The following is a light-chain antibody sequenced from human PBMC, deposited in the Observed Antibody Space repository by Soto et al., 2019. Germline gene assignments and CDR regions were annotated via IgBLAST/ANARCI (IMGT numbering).Light chain of an antibody. V-gene: IGKV1-39*01. CDR1: QNIRNY. J-gene: IGKJ2*01. CDR2: AAS. Sequence: DIPMTKSPSSMSASVGDRVTITCRASQNIRNYLNWYQQRPGKTPNLQVDAASNLRSGVPSRFSGSGSGTDVTRTSVSLQPEEFATYYFQQLHSTSSYTFGQGTRVDSK. CDR3: QQLHSTSSYT.